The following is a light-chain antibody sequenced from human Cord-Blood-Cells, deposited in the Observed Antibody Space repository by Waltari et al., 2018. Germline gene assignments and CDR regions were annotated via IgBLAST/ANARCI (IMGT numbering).Light chain of an antibody. CDR2: AAS. V-gene: IGKV1-39*01. J-gene: IGKJ4*01. CDR3: QQSYSTPLT. CDR1: QSLSSH. Sequence: DIQMTQSPSSLSASVGDRVTITCRASQSLSSHLNWYKQKPGKAPKLLIYAASSLQSGFPSRFSGSGSWTDFTLTISSLQPEDFATYYCQQSYSTPLTFGGGTKVEIK.